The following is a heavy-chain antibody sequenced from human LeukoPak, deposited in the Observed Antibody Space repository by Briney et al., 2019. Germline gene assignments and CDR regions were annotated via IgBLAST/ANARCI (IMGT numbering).Heavy chain of an antibody. J-gene: IGHJ3*02. Sequence: SETLSLTCTVSGGSISSYYWSWIRQPPGKGLEWIGYIYYSGSTNYNPSLKSRVTISVNTSKNKFSLKLSSVTAADTAVYYCARAKSGWLSDAFDIWGQGTMVTVSS. CDR2: IYYSGST. V-gene: IGHV4-59*01. D-gene: IGHD5-24*01. CDR3: ARAKSGWLSDAFDI. CDR1: GGSISSYY.